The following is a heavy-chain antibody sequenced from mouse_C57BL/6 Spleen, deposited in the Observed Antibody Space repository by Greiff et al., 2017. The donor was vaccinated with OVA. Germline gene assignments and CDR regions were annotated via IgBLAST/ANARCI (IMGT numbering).Heavy chain of an antibody. CDR1: GYTFTEYT. Sequence: VMLVESGAELVKPGASVKLSCKASGYTFTEYTIHWVKQRSGQGLEWIGWFYPGSGSIKYNEKFKDKATLTADKSSSTVYMELSRLTSEDSAVYFCARHEGNPYYFDYWGQGTTLTVSS. D-gene: IGHD2-1*01. CDR2: FYPGSGSI. CDR3: ARHEGNPYYFDY. V-gene: IGHV1-62-2*01. J-gene: IGHJ2*01.